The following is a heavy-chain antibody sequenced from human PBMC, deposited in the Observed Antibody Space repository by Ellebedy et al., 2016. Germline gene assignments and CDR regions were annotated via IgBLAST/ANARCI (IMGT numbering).Heavy chain of an antibody. Sequence: GGSLRLSCAASGFTFSSYAMHWVRQAPGKGLEWVAVISYDGSNKYYADSVKGRFTISRDNSKNTLYLQMNSLRAEDTAVYYCAKGRLDYGSGSHDYWGQGTLVTVSS. V-gene: IGHV3-30*04. CDR2: ISYDGSNK. D-gene: IGHD3-10*01. CDR3: AKGRLDYGSGSHDY. J-gene: IGHJ4*02. CDR1: GFTFSSYA.